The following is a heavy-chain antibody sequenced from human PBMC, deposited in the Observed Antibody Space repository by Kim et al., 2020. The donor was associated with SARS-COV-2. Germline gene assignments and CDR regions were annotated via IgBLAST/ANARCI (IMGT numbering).Heavy chain of an antibody. Sequence: SLKSRVTLPVDTSKNQFSLKLSSVTAADTAVYYCARLFGVVSSVYGMDVWGQGTTVTVSS. V-gene: IGHV4-39*01. D-gene: IGHD3-3*01. CDR3: ARLFGVVSSVYGMDV. J-gene: IGHJ6*02.